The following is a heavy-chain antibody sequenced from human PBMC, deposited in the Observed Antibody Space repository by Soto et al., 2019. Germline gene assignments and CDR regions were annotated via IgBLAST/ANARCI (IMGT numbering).Heavy chain of an antibody. J-gene: IGHJ6*03. D-gene: IGHD4-17*01. CDR1: GFSTGDFY. CDR3: ARDLWTTVTSPYNYYHYYMGV. V-gene: IGHV3-11*01. Sequence: GGSLRLSCAASGFSTGDFYMTWIRQAPGKGLEWVSYISGSGTTIYYADSVQGRFTISRDNAKNSLYLHMNSLRAEDTAVYYCARDLWTTVTSPYNYYHYYMGVWGKGTTVTVSS. CDR2: ISGSGTTI.